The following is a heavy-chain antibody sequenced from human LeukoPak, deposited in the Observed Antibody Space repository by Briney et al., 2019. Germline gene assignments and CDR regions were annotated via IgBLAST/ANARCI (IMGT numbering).Heavy chain of an antibody. V-gene: IGHV4-59*08. CDR2: IDYSGTT. Sequence: KSAVTLSLTCTVWVRSISNCYWSCIREPPGKGVECSGYIDYSGTTNYNPSLKSRVTISLDTSKNHVSLELSPVTAAGTGVDFRARHRGYSSAYLHWGQGTLVPVSS. CDR1: VRSISNCY. J-gene: IGHJ1*01. D-gene: IGHD6-25*01. CDR3: ARHRGYSSAYLH.